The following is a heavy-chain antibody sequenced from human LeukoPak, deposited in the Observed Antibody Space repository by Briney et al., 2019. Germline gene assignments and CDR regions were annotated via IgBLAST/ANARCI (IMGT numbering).Heavy chain of an antibody. D-gene: IGHD4-11*01. CDR3: ARDQSDSNYVSDY. Sequence: GGSLRLSCAASGFTFSSYSMNWVRQAPGKGLEWVSSISSSSSYIYYADSVKGRFTISRDNAKNSLYLQMNSLRAEDTAVYYCARDQSDSNYVSDYWGQGTLVTVSS. J-gene: IGHJ4*02. CDR1: GFTFSSYS. V-gene: IGHV3-21*01. CDR2: ISSSSSYI.